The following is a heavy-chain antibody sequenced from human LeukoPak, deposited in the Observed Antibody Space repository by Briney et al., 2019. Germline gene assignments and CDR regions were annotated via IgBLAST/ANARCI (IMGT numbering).Heavy chain of an antibody. CDR3: ARAILQQRFDY. D-gene: IGHD3-10*01. CDR2: ISGSGGST. CDR1: GFTFSSYG. J-gene: IGHJ4*02. V-gene: IGHV3-23*01. Sequence: GGSLRLSCAASGFTFSSYGMSWVRQAPGKGLEWVSAISGSGGSTYYADSVKGRFTISRDNSKNTLYLQMNSLRAEDTAVYYCARAILQQRFDYWGQGTLVTVSS.